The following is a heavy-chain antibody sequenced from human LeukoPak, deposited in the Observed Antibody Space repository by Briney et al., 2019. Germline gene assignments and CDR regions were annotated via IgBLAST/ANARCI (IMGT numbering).Heavy chain of an antibody. V-gene: IGHV4-39*01. Sequence: SETLSLTCTVSGGSISSSSYYWGWLRQPPGKGLEWIGSIYYSGSTYYNPSLKSRVTISVDMSKNQSSLKLSSVTAADTAVYYCARAPAGSDFWSGSYNWFDPWGQGTLVTVSS. J-gene: IGHJ5*02. CDR3: ARAPAGSDFWSGSYNWFDP. CDR1: GGSISSSSYY. CDR2: IYYSGST. D-gene: IGHD3-3*01.